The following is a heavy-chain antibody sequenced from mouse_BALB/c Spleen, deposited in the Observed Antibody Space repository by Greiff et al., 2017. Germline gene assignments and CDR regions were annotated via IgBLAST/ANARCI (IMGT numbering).Heavy chain of an antibody. CDR1: GFTFSSYG. CDR2: INSNGGST. Sequence: EVKLEESGGGLVQPGGSLKLSCAASGFTFSSYGMSWVRQTPDKRLELVATINSNGGSTYYPDSVKGRFTISRDNAKNTLYLQMSSLKSEDTAMYYCASDHYYYAMDYWGQGTSVTVSS. V-gene: IGHV5-6-3*01. J-gene: IGHJ4*01. CDR3: ASDHYYYAMDY.